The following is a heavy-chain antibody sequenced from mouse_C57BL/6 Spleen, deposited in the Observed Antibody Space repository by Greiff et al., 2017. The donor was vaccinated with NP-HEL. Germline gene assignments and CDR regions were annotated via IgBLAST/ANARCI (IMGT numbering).Heavy chain of an antibody. D-gene: IGHD1-1*01. Sequence: QSGAELVRPGASVTLSCKATGYTFTDYEMHWVKQTPVHGLEWIGAIDPETGGTAYNQKFKGKAILTADKSSSTAYMELRSLTSEDSAVDYCTRADYYGSSTWFAYWGQGTLVTVSA. J-gene: IGHJ3*01. CDR2: IDPETGGT. CDR3: TRADYYGSSTWFAY. V-gene: IGHV1-15*01. CDR1: GYTFTDYE.